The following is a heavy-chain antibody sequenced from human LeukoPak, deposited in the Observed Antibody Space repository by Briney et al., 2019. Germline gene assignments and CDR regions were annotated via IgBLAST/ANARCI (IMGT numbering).Heavy chain of an antibody. Sequence: PSETLSLTCAVYGGSFSGYYWSWIRQPPGKGLEWIGEINHSGSTNYNPSLKSRVTISVDTSKNHFSLKLSSVTAADTAVYYCARDDILTTDAFDIWGQGTMVTVSS. CDR1: GGSFSGYY. V-gene: IGHV4-34*01. J-gene: IGHJ3*02. D-gene: IGHD3-9*01. CDR3: ARDDILTTDAFDI. CDR2: INHSGST.